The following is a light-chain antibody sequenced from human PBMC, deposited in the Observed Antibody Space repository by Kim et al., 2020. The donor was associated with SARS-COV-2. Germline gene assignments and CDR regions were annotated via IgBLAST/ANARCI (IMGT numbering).Light chain of an antibody. J-gene: IGLJ2*01. CDR1: SSNIGSNY. CDR2: RNN. V-gene: IGLV1-47*01. CDR3: AAWDDSLSGQV. Sequence: ELTQPPPASGTPGQRVTISCSGSSSNIGSNYVYWYQQLPGTAPKLLIYRNNQRPSGVPDRFSGSKSGTSASLAISGLRSDDEADYYCAAWDDSLSGQVFGGGSKLTV.